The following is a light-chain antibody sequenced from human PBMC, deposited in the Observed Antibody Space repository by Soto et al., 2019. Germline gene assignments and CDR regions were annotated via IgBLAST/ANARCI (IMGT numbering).Light chain of an antibody. J-gene: IGKJ1*01. CDR1: QSVGDK. CDR2: GAS. Sequence: EIVLTQSPATVSLSPGESATLSCRASQSVGDKLAWYQQRLGQAPRLLIYGASTRATGIPARFSGSGSGTEFTLTISSLQSEDSAVYYCQQYNNWWTFGQGTKVEIK. CDR3: QQYNNWWT. V-gene: IGKV3-15*01.